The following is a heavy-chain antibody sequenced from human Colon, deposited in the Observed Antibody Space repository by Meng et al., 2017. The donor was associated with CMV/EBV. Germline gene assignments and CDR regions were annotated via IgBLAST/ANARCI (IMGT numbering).Heavy chain of an antibody. J-gene: IGHJ5*02. CDR1: GFTFSTYA. CDR3: ASPPDIVVPDNWFDP. V-gene: IGHV3-48*04. D-gene: IGHD2-2*01. Sequence: GGSLRLSCAASGFTFSTYAMSWVRQAPGKGLEWVSYISSSGSTIYYADSVKGRFTISRDNAKNSLYLQMNSLRAEDTAVYYCASPPDIVVPDNWFDPWGQGTLVTVSS. CDR2: ISSSGSTI.